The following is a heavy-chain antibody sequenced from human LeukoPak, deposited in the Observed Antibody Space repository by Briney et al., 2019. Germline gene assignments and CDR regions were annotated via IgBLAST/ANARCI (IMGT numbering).Heavy chain of an antibody. CDR3: ARDLSKGAFSDY. CDR1: GFTFSKYG. CDR2: IWYDGNNK. V-gene: IGHV3-33*01. J-gene: IGHJ4*02. D-gene: IGHD6-6*01. Sequence: PGGSLRLSCAASGFTFSKYGMHWVRQAPGKGLEWLAVIWYDGNNKWYADSVKGRFTISRDNSRNTLYLQMDYLRPEDTAVYYCARDLSKGAFSDYWGQGTLVTVSS.